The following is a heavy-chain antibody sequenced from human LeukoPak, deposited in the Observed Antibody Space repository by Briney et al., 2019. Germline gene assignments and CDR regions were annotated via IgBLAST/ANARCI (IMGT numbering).Heavy chain of an antibody. CDR2: IYYSRST. J-gene: IGHJ5*02. V-gene: IGHV4-39*01. Sequence: SETLSLTCTVSGPSISSSSYYWGWLRQPPGKGLVWIGSIYYSRSTYYNPSLKSRVTISVDTSKNQFSLKLSSVTAADTAVYYCARLTYYDPAGFDPWGQGTLVTVSS. CDR1: GPSISSSSYY. D-gene: IGHD3-3*01. CDR3: ARLTYYDPAGFDP.